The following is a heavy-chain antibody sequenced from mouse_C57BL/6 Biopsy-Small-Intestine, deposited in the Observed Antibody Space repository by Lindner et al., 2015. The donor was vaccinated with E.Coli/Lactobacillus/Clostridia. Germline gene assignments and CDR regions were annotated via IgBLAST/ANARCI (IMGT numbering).Heavy chain of an antibody. D-gene: IGHD1-1*02. V-gene: IGHV1-22*01. CDR3: AREIDNYGKTFDY. Sequence: SVKVSCKTSGYTFTDYFMHWVRQAPGQGLEWMGWVNLNSGDTSYAQMFEGRVTMTRDTSISTAYMELSRLRSDDTAMYYCAREIDNYGKTFDYWGQGTLVTVSS. CDR2: VNLNSGDT. CDR1: GYTFTDYF. J-gene: IGHJ4*01.